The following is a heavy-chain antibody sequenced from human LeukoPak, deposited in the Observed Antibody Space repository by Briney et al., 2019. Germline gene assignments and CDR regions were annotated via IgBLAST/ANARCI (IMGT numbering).Heavy chain of an antibody. CDR1: GYTFTSYD. Sequence: ASVTVSCKASGYTFTSYDINWVRQATGQGLEWMGWMNPNSGNTGYAQKFQGRVTMTRNTSISTAYMELSSLRSEDTAVYYCARGGSGDYYDSSGYYYPTWGQGTLATVSS. J-gene: IGHJ5*02. CDR3: ARGGSGDYYDSSGYYYPT. CDR2: MNPNSGNT. D-gene: IGHD3-22*01. V-gene: IGHV1-8*01.